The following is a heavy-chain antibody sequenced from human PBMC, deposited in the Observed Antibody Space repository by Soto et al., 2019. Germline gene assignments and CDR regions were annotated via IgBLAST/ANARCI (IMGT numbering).Heavy chain of an antibody. CDR1: GGSISSGDYY. CDR3: ARVDVVDCSGGSCSWFDP. D-gene: IGHD2-15*01. Sequence: PSETLSLTCTGSGGSISSGDYYWSWIRQPPGKGLEWIGYIYYSGSTYYNPSLKSRVTISVDTSKNQFSLKLSSVTAADTAVYYCARVDVVDCSGGSCSWFDPWGQGTLVTVSS. CDR2: IYYSGST. V-gene: IGHV4-30-4*01. J-gene: IGHJ5*02.